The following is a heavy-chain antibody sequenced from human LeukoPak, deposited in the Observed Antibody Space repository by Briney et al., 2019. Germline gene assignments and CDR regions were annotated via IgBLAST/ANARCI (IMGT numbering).Heavy chain of an antibody. J-gene: IGHJ3*02. CDR3: ARHPRAGAFDI. CDR2: IYYSGST. V-gene: IGHV4-31*03. CDR1: GGSISSGGYY. D-gene: IGHD3-10*01. Sequence: SETLSLTCTVSGGSISSGGYYWSWIRQHPGKGLEWIGYIYYSGSTYYNPSLKSRVTISGDTSKNQLSLKLSSVTAADTAVYYCARHPRAGAFDIWGQGTMVTVSS.